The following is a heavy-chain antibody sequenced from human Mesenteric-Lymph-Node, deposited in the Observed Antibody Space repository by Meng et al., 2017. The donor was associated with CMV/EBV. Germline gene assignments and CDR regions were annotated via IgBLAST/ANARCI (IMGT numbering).Heavy chain of an antibody. V-gene: IGHV3-7*01. CDR3: ARMGSSSSVY. CDR2: IKQDGSEE. CDR1: GFTFSGYW. Sequence: GESLKISCAASGFTFSGYWMSWVRQAPGKGPEWVANIKQDGSEEYYVDSVKGRFIISRDNAKNSLYLQMNSLRAEDTAVYYCARMGSSSSVYWGQGTLVTVSS. D-gene: IGHD6-6*01. J-gene: IGHJ4*02.